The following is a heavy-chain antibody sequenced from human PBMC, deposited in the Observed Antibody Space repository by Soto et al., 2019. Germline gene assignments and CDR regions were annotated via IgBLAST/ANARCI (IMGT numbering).Heavy chain of an antibody. V-gene: IGHV1-46*01. CDR3: ARDRRDGYNEYYLDY. J-gene: IGHJ4*02. Sequence: QVQLVQSGAEVKKPGASVKVSCKASGYTFTSYYMHWVRQAPGQGLEWMGIINPRGGSTSYAQKVQGRVTMTRDTSTSTVDKELSSLRDEDAAVYDCARDRRDGYNEYYLDYWGQGTLVTVAS. CDR1: GYTFTSYY. CDR2: INPRGGST. D-gene: IGHD5-12*01.